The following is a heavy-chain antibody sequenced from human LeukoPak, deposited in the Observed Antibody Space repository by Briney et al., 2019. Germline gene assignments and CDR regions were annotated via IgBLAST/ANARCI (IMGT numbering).Heavy chain of an antibody. D-gene: IGHD4-23*01. J-gene: IGHJ3*02. Sequence: SETLSLTCTVSGGSISSSSYYWGWIRQPPGKGLEWIGSIYYSGSTYYNPTLKSRVTISVDTSKNQFSLKLSSVTAADTAVYYCARPAVVTGAFDIWGQGTMVTVSS. CDR3: ARPAVVTGAFDI. CDR2: IYYSGST. V-gene: IGHV4-39*01. CDR1: GGSISSSSYY.